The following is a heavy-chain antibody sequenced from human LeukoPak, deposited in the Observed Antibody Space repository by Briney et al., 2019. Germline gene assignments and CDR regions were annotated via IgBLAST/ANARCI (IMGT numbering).Heavy chain of an antibody. CDR3: ARGVNDFWSGSDFDY. CDR1: GFTFSSYW. CDR2: INSDGSST. Sequence: PGGSLRLSCAASGFTFSSYWMHWVRQAPGKGLVWVSRINSDGSSTSYADSVKGRFTISRDNAKNTLYLQVNSLRAEDTAVYYCARGVNDFWSGSDFDYWGQGTLVTVSS. D-gene: IGHD3-3*01. J-gene: IGHJ4*02. V-gene: IGHV3-74*01.